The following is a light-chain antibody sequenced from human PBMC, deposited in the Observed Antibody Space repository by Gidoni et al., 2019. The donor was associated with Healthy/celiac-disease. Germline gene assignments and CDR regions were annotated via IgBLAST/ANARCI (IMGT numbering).Light chain of an antibody. CDR3: HQNCSNPKT. V-gene: IGKV1-39*01. CDR1: QSISSY. J-gene: IGKJ5*01. CDR2: AAS. Sequence: DIQMTQSPSSLSASVGDRVTITCRASQSISSYLTWYQQKPGKAPKLLIYAASSLQSGVPSRFSGRVSGRDFAINFSSLKRGVLAAYYGHQNCSNPKTFXQXTRLEIK.